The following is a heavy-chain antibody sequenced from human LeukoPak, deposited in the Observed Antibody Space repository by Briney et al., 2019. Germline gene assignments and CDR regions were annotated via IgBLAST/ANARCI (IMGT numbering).Heavy chain of an antibody. D-gene: IGHD3-22*01. CDR1: GFTFISYA. CDR3: ARVTRYYDSSGYLFGFDP. V-gene: IGHV3-23*01. CDR2: ISGSGGST. J-gene: IGHJ5*02. Sequence: GGSLRLSCAASGFTFISYAMSWVRQAPVKGLEWVSIISGSGGSTYYADSVKGRFTISRDNSKNTLYLQMNSLRAEDTAVYYCARVTRYYDSSGYLFGFDPWGQGTLVTVSS.